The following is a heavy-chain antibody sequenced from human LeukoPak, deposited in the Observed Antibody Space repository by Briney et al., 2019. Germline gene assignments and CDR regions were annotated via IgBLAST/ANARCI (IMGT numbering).Heavy chain of an antibody. CDR1: GFTFSSYE. V-gene: IGHV3-21*01. J-gene: IGHJ6*04. Sequence: GGSLRLSCAASGFTFSSYEMNWVRQAPGKGLEWVSSISSTSNHIYYADSVKGRFTISRDNAKNSLYLQMNSLRAEDTAVYYCAELGITMIGGVWGKGTTVTISS. CDR3: AELGITMIGGV. D-gene: IGHD3-10*02. CDR2: ISSTSNHI.